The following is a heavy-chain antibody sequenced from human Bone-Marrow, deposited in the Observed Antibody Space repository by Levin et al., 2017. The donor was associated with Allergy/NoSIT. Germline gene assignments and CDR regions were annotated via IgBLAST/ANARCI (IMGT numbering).Heavy chain of an antibody. CDR2: INSDGSST. D-gene: IGHD3-22*01. J-gene: IGHJ4*02. CDR1: GFTFSSYW. Sequence: GGSLRLSCAASGFTFSSYWMHWVRQAPGKGLVWVSRINSDGSSTTYADSVKGRFTISRDNAKNTLSLQMNSLRAEDTAVYSCARGLGHYYDTGGYRLGFCDYWGQGSLVTVSS. V-gene: IGHV3-74*01. CDR3: ARGLGHYYDTGGYRLGFCDY.